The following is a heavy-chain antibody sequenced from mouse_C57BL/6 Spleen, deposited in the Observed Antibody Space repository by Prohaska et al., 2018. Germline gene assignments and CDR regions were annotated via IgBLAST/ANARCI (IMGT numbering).Heavy chain of an antibody. CDR3: ASPNWDWYFDV. V-gene: IGHV4-1*01. D-gene: IGHD4-1*01. J-gene: IGHJ1*03. CDR2: INPDSSTI. Sequence: EVNLLQSGGGLVQPGGSLKLSCAASGIDFSRYWMSWVRRAPGKGLEWIGEINPDSSTINYAPSLKDKFIISRDNAKNTLYLQMSKVRSEDTALYYCASPNWDWYFDVWGTGTTVTVSS. CDR1: GIDFSRYW.